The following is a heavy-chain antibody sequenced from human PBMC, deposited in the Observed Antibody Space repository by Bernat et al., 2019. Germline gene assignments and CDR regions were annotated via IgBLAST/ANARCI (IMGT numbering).Heavy chain of an antibody. Sequence: EVQLVESGGGLVKPGGSLRLSCAASGFTFSNAWMSWVRQAPGKGLEWVGRIKSKTDGGTTDYAAPVKGRFTISRDDSKNTLYLQMNSLKTEDTAVYYGAIGVSYYYGMDVWGQGTTVTVSS. CDR2: IKSKTDGGTT. J-gene: IGHJ6*02. V-gene: IGHV3-15*01. CDR3: AIGVSYYYGMDV. CDR1: GFTFSNAW. D-gene: IGHD3-10*01.